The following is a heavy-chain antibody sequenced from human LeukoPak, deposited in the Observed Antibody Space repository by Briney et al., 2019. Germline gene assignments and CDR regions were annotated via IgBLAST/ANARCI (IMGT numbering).Heavy chain of an antibody. J-gene: IGHJ4*02. CDR2: ISGSGGTT. V-gene: IGHV3-23*01. CDR1: GFSFSNFA. Sequence: GGSLRLSCTASGFSFSNFAMSWVRQAPGKGLEWVSVISGSGGTTHYADSVKGRFTISRDNSKNTLYLQMSSLRAEDTAVYYCATLSQLLSVYWGQGTLVTVSS. D-gene: IGHD2-2*01. CDR3: ATLSQLLSVY.